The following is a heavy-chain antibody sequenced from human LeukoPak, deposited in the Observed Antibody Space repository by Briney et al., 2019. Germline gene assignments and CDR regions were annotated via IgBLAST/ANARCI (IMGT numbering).Heavy chain of an antibody. CDR3: VKDCRYDSADY. D-gene: IGHD3-22*01. CDR1: GFTITSSY. Sequence: GGSLRLSCAASGFTITSSYMNWVRQAPGKGLEWVSSLSDTGSSTYYADSVKGRFTISRDNSKNTLYLQMNGLRAEDTALYYCVKDCRYDSADYWGQGTLVTVSS. V-gene: IGHV3-23*01. J-gene: IGHJ4*02. CDR2: LSDTGSST.